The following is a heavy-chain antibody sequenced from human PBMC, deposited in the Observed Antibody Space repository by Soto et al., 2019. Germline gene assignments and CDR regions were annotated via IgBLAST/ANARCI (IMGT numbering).Heavy chain of an antibody. V-gene: IGHV3-15*07. CDR2: IKSKTDGGTT. Sequence: PGGSLRLSCAASGFTFSNAWMNWVRQAPGKGLEWVGRIKSKTDGGTTDYAAPVKGRFTISRDDSKNTLYLQMNSLKTEDTAVYYCTTAHSRGGSYRSYNYWGQGTLVTVSS. CDR1: GFTFSNAW. D-gene: IGHD3-16*02. CDR3: TTAHSRGGSYRSYNY. J-gene: IGHJ4*02.